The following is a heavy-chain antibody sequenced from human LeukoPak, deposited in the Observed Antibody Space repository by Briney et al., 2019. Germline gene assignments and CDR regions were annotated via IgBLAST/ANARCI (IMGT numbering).Heavy chain of an antibody. J-gene: IGHJ4*02. CDR1: GYTFNTYW. CDR3: ARLGEWELRY. V-gene: IGHV5-51*01. D-gene: IGHD1-26*01. CDR2: IYPDDSDT. Sequence: GESLKISCKASGYTFNTYWVVWVRQMPGKGLEYMGIIYPDDSDTKYSPSFQGQVTISADKSISTAYLQWSSLKASDTAMYYCARLGEWELRYWGQGTLVTVSS.